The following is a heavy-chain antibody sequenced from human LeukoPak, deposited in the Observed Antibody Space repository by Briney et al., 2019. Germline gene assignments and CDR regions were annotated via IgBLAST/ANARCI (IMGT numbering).Heavy chain of an antibody. CDR3: ARLAAAGTWYYYMDV. V-gene: IGHV4-61*02. CDR1: GGSISSGSYY. J-gene: IGHJ6*03. CDR2: IYTSGST. D-gene: IGHD6-13*01. Sequence: SQTLSLTCTVSGGSISSGSYYWSWIRQPAGKGLEWIGRIYTSGSTNYNPSLKSRVTISVDTSKNQFSLKLSSVTAADTAVYYCARLAAAGTWYYYMDVWGKGTTVTISS.